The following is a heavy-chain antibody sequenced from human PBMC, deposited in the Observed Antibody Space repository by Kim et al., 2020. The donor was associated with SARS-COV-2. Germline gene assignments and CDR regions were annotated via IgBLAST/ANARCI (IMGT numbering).Heavy chain of an antibody. V-gene: IGHV3-23*03. CDR1: GFTFSHYA. CDR3: AKGGDFGITGTWMTY. J-gene: IGHJ4*01. CDR2: IYSDSSRT. Sequence: GGSLRLSCAASGFTFSHYAMTWVRQAPGKGLEWVSVIYSDSSRTYYADSVKGRFTISRDNSKNTLFLHMNSLRAEDTAIYYCAKGGDFGITGTWMTYWG. D-gene: IGHD1-20*01.